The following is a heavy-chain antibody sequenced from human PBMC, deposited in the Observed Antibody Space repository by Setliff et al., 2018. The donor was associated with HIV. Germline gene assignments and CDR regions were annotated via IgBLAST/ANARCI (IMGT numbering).Heavy chain of an antibody. CDR3: MRRLSSSVWFFYYHYNYVDV. Sequence: KTSETLSLTCNVSGDAVSGDTYYWGWVRQPPGKGLEWIGSIYYSGKTYYSPSLKSRVTMSVDPAKNQFSLNLTSVTASDTGLYYCMRRLSSSVWFFYYHYNYVDVWGKGTSVTVSS. CDR1: GDAVSGDTYY. D-gene: IGHD6-19*01. J-gene: IGHJ6*03. V-gene: IGHV4-39*01. CDR2: IYYSGKT.